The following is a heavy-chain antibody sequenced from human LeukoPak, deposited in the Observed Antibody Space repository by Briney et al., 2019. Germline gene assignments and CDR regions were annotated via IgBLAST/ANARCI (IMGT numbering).Heavy chain of an antibody. Sequence: PSETLSLTCTVSGGSISSSSYYWGWTRQPPGKGLEWIGSIYYSGRTYYNPSLKSRVTISVDTSKNQFSLKLSSVTAADTAVYYCARLEVAGINDYWGQGTLVTVSS. CDR3: ARLEVAGINDY. CDR1: GGSISSSSYY. D-gene: IGHD6-19*01. CDR2: IYYSGRT. J-gene: IGHJ4*02. V-gene: IGHV4-39*01.